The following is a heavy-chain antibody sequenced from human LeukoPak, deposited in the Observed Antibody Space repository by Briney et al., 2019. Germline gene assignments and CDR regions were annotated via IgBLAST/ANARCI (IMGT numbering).Heavy chain of an antibody. J-gene: IGHJ4*02. V-gene: IGHV1-18*04. CDR1: GYTLTGYY. CDR2: ISAYNGNT. D-gene: IGHD4-17*01. Sequence: ASVKVSCKASGYTLTGYYMHWVRQAPGQGLEWMGWISAYNGNTNYAQKLQGRVTMTTDTSTGTAYMELRSLRSDDTAVYYCARDRYGAEVDYWGQGTLVTVSS. CDR3: ARDRYGAEVDY.